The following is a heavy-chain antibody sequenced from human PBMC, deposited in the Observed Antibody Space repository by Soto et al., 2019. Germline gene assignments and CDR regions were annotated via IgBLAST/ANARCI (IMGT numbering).Heavy chain of an antibody. CDR2: VNDSGNS. D-gene: IGHD5-12*01. CDR3: ARVRRWLPEEMVDL. V-gene: IGHV4-34*01. CDR1: GGSFSGYY. J-gene: IGHJ5*02. Sequence: QVQLHQWGAGQLRASETLSLTCGVSGGSFSGYYWSWIRQPPGKGLEWIGEVNDSGNSNYNSSLKRRVVISVDTPKNEFSLKMNTVTAADTGVYYCARVRRWLPEEMVDLWGQGALVTVSS.